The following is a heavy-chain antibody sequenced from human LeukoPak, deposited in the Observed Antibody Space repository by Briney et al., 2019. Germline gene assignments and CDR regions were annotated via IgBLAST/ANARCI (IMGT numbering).Heavy chain of an antibody. J-gene: IGHJ4*02. CDR1: GGTFSSYA. CDR3: ARHLRGFDY. Sequence: ASVRFSCKASGGTFSSYAIRCMRQAPGQGLEWMGGIIPIFGTANYAQKFQGRVTITADESTSTAYMELSSLRSEDTAVYYCARHLRGFDYWGQGTLVTVSS. D-gene: IGHD5-24*01. V-gene: IGHV1-69*13. CDR2: IIPIFGTA.